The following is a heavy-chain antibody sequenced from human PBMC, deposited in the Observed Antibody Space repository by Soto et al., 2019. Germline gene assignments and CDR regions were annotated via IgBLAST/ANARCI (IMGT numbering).Heavy chain of an antibody. Sequence: GGSLRLSCAASGFTFAGHAMSWVRQSPGKGLEWVSSIIVSGSGTFYADSVKGRFTISRDNSKNTLYLQMNSLRAEDTAVYYCSFLAGDYWGQGTLVTVSS. CDR1: GFTFAGHA. V-gene: IGHV3-23*01. CDR2: IIVSGSGT. CDR3: SFLAGDY. D-gene: IGHD2-15*01. J-gene: IGHJ4*02.